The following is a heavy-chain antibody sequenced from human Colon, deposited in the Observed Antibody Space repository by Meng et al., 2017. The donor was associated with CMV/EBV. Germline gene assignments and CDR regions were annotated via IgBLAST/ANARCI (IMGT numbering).Heavy chain of an antibody. V-gene: IGHV6-1*01. CDR1: WDSVSSDSAA. Sequence: ASSWDSVSSDSAAWNWIRQSPLRGLEWLGRTYYRSKWYNDYAVSVKSRITINPDTSKTQFSLQLNSVTPEDTAVYYCAGTGREGFDYWGQGTLVTVSS. D-gene: IGHD6-13*01. CDR2: TYYRSKWYN. CDR3: AGTGREGFDY. J-gene: IGHJ4*02.